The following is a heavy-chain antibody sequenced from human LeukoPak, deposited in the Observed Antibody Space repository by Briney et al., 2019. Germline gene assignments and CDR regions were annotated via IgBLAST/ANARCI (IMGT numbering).Heavy chain of an antibody. Sequence: PGGSLRLSCAASGFTFSSYGMHWVRQAPGKGLEGVAVIWYDGSNKYYADSVKGRFTISRDNSKNTLYLQVNSLRAEDTAVYYCAKDSKNAYDFWSGDNWFDPWGQGTLVTVSS. J-gene: IGHJ5*02. D-gene: IGHD3-3*01. V-gene: IGHV3-33*06. CDR1: GFTFSSYG. CDR3: AKDSKNAYDFWSGDNWFDP. CDR2: IWYDGSNK.